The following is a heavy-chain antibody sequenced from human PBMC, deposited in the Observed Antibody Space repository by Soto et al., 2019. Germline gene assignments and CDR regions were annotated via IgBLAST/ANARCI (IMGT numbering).Heavy chain of an antibody. Sequence: QLQLQESGPGLVKPSETLSLTCTVSGGSISSSSYYWGWIRQPPGKGLEWIGSIFYSGSTYYNPSLKSRVTISVDTSKNQFSLKLSSVTAADTAMYYCVCVFSGGYGYGFYYYGMDVWGQGTTVTVSS. V-gene: IGHV4-39*01. CDR1: GGSISSSSYY. J-gene: IGHJ6*02. CDR3: VCVFSGGYGYGFYYYGMDV. CDR2: IFYSGST. D-gene: IGHD5-18*01.